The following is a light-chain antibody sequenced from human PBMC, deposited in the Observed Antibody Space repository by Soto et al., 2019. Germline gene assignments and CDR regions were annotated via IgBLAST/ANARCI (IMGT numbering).Light chain of an antibody. CDR2: GAS. CDR3: QQFGSSPRT. CDR1: QSVNSRY. J-gene: IGKJ1*01. Sequence: EIVLTQSPGTLSLSPGERATLSCRASQSVNSRYLAWYQQKPGQAPRLLFNGASSRATGIPDRFSGSGSGTDFTLIISTLEPEDFAVYYCQQFGSSPRTFGQGTKVEIK. V-gene: IGKV3-20*01.